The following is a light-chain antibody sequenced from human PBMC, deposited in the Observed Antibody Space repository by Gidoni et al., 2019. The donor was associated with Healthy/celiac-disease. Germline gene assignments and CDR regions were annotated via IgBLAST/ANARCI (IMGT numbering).Light chain of an antibody. CDR2: AAS. CDR1: QSISSY. J-gene: IGKJ1*01. Sequence: DIQMTQSPSSLSASVGDRVTITCRASQSISSYLNWYQQKPGKAPKLLIYAASSLQSGVPSRFSGSGSGTDFTLTISSLQPEDFATYYCQQSYRNPWTFGQXTKVEIK. V-gene: IGKV1-39*01. CDR3: QQSYRNPWT.